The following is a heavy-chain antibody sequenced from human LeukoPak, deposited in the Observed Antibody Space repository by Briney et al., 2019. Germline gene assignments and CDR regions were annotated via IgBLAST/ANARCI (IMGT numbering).Heavy chain of an antibody. D-gene: IGHD6-13*01. J-gene: IGHJ5*02. Sequence: SETLSLTCTVSGGSISSYYWSWIRQPAGKGLEWIGRIYTSGSTNYNPSLKSRVTMSVDTSKNQFSLKLSSVTAADTAVYYCARDVTTIAAAGRDWFDPWGQGTLVTVSS. CDR3: ARDVTTIAAAGRDWFDP. CDR1: GGSISSYY. V-gene: IGHV4-4*07. CDR2: IYTSGST.